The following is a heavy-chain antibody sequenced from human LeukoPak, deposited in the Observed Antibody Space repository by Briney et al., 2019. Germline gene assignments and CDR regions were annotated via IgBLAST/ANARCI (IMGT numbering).Heavy chain of an antibody. CDR3: AIHLNAGSYPLDH. V-gene: IGHV4-39*01. CDR1: GGSINSSPFY. D-gene: IGHD1-26*01. CDR2: MYYSESS. J-gene: IGHJ4*02. Sequence: SETLSLTCTVSGGSINSSPFYWGWIRQPPGKGLEWIGSMYYSESSYYNPSLTSRVTISVDTSNNQFSLRLSSVTAADTSAYYCAIHLNAGSYPLDHWGQGTLVTVSS.